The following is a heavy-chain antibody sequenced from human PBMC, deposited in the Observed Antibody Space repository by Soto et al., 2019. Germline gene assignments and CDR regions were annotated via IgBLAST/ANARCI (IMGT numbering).Heavy chain of an antibody. CDR1: GYTFTSYS. CDR2: INDGNGNT. CDR3: ARDPCSGGSCFNNWFDS. D-gene: IGHD2-15*01. V-gene: IGHV1-3*01. J-gene: IGHJ5*01. Sequence: ASVKVSCKASGYTFTSYSMHWVRQAPGQRLEWMGWINDGNGNTKYSPKFQGRVTITRDTSASTAYMELSSLRPEDTAVYYCARDPCSGGSCFNNWFDSWGQGTLLTVSS.